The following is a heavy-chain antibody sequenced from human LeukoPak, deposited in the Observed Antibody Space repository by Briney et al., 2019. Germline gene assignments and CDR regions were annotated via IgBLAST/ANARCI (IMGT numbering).Heavy chain of an antibody. D-gene: IGHD3-10*01. CDR3: ASLIQNVYYGSEGAGYFDL. J-gene: IGHJ2*01. CDR1: GYTFTSYD. Sequence: GASVKVSCKASGYTFTSYDIHWVRQATGQGLEWMGWMNPNSGKTGYAQRFQGRVTMTRNTSITTAYMGLSSLRSEDTAMYYCASLIQNVYYGSEGAGYFDLWGRGTLVTVSS. V-gene: IGHV1-8*01. CDR2: MNPNSGKT.